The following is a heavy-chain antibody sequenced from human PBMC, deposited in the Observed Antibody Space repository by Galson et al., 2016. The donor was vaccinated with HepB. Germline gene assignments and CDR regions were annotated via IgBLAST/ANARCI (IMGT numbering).Heavy chain of an antibody. D-gene: IGHD3-22*01. J-gene: IGHJ4*02. CDR3: ARDRRVYYDSSGYHA. CDR2: IYYTGST. V-gene: IGHV4-39*07. CDR1: GDSISSSSYY. Sequence: ETLSLTCTVSGDSISSSSYYWGWIRQPPGKGLGWIGIIYYTGSTYYNPSLKSRLTISLDTPKNQFSLNLSSVTAADTAVYYCARDRRVYYDSSGYHAWGQGTLVTVSS.